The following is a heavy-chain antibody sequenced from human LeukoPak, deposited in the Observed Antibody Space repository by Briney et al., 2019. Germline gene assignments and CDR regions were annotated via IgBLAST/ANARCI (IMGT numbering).Heavy chain of an antibody. J-gene: IGHJ5*02. D-gene: IGHD2-2*01. CDR1: GGSISSSSYY. Sequence: PSETLSLTCTVSGGSISSSSYYWGWIRQPPGKGLERIGSIYYSGSTYYNPSLKSRVTISVDTSKNQFSLKLSSVTAADTAVYYCARSDIVVVPAAIRLRNAGPPPVTWFDPWGQGTLVTVSS. V-gene: IGHV4-39*01. CDR2: IYYSGST. CDR3: ARSDIVVVPAAIRLRNAGPPPVTWFDP.